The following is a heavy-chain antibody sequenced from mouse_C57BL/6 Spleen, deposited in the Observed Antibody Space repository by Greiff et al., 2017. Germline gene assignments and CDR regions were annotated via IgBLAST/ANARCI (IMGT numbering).Heavy chain of an antibody. CDR1: GYTFTDYY. CDR3: VRSRGNYPFDY. V-gene: IGHV1-76*01. D-gene: IGHD2-1*01. Sequence: QVQLQQSGAELVRPGASVKLSCKASGYTFTDYYINWVKQRPGQGLEWIARIYPGSGNTYYNEKFKGKATLTAEKSSSTAYMQLSSLTSEDSAVYFCVRSRGNYPFDYWGQGTTLTVSS. J-gene: IGHJ2*01. CDR2: IYPGSGNT.